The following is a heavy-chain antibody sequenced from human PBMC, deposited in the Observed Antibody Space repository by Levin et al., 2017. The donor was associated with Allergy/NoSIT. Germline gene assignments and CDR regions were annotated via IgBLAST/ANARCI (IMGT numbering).Heavy chain of an antibody. V-gene: IGHV5-51*01. CDR2: IYPGDSDT. Sequence: KVSCKGSGYSFTSYWIGWVRQMPGKGLEWMGIIYPGDSDTRYSPSFQGQVTISADKSISTAYLQWSSLKASDTAMYYCARRIEMATTGGAFDIWGQGTMVTVSS. CDR1: GYSFTSYW. D-gene: IGHD5-24*01. J-gene: IGHJ3*02. CDR3: ARRIEMATTGGAFDI.